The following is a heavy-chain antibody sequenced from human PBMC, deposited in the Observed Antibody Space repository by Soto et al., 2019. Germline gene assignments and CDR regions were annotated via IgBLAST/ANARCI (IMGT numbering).Heavy chain of an antibody. CDR3: AREQRPVALAGTFYYGMDV. Sequence: GGSLRLSCAASGFTFSSYWMSWVRQAPGKGLEWVANIKQDGSEKYYVDSVKGRFTISRDNAKNSLYLQMNSLRAEDTAVYYCAREQRPVALAGTFYYGMDVWGQGTTVTVSS. CDR1: GFTFSSYW. V-gene: IGHV3-7*01. J-gene: IGHJ6*02. CDR2: IKQDGSEK. D-gene: IGHD6-19*01.